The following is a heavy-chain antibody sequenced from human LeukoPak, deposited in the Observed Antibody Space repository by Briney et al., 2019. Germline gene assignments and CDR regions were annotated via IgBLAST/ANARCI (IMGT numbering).Heavy chain of an antibody. CDR2: ISGSGSRT. CDR3: ARDRIPYDDSGYSNWFDP. D-gene: IGHD3-22*01. V-gene: IGHV3-23*01. Sequence: PGGSLRLSCAGSGFNFRDYAISWVRQAPGKGLEWVSVISGSGSRTSYADSVKGRFTNSRDNSRNPLYLEMKNLRVEDTAVYYCARDRIPYDDSGYSNWFDPWGQGTLVTVSS. CDR1: GFNFRDYA. J-gene: IGHJ5*02.